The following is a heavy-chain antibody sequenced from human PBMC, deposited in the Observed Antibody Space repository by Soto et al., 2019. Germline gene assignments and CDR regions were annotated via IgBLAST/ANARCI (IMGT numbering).Heavy chain of an antibody. V-gene: IGHV3-74*01. J-gene: IGHJ4*02. CDR3: VKSSTGTYGLFDY. CDR1: GFAFSNYW. Sequence: PGGSLRLSCAASGFAFSNYWMHWVRQVPGKGLVWVSRINPAGTTTNFADSVKGRFTMSRDSAKSTLYLQMDSLRIEDTALYYCVKSSTGTYGLFDYWGQGVLLTVSS. D-gene: IGHD3-10*01. CDR2: INPAGTTT.